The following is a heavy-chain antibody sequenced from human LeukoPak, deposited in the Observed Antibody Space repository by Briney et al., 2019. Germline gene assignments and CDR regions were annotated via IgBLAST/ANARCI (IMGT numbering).Heavy chain of an antibody. Sequence: SETLSLTCTVSGDSISSSMYYWGWIRQHPGKGLEWIGYVYYSGSTYYNPSLKSRVTISVDTSKNQFSLKLSSVTAADTAVYYCASSRPAAKSDPKPYYFDYWGQGTLVTVSS. CDR3: ASSRPAAKSDPKPYYFDY. D-gene: IGHD2-2*01. J-gene: IGHJ4*02. CDR1: GDSISSSMYY. V-gene: IGHV4-31*03. CDR2: VYYSGST.